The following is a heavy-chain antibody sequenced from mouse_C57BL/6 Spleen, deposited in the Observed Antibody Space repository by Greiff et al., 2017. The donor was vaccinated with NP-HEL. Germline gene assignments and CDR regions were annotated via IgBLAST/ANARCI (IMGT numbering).Heavy chain of an antibody. CDR3: TRGLRDY. V-gene: IGHV14-4*01. Sequence: VQLKESGAELVRPGASVKLSCTASGFNIKDDYMHWVKQRPEQGLEWIGWIDPENGDTEYASKFQGKATITADTSSNTAYLQLSSLTSEDTAVYYCTRGLRDYWGQGTTLTVSS. CDR2: IDPENGDT. D-gene: IGHD2-4*01. CDR1: GFNIKDDY. J-gene: IGHJ2*01.